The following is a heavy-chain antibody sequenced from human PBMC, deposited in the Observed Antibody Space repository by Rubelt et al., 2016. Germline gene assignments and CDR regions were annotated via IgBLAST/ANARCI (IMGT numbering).Heavy chain of an antibody. Sequence: QVQLQESGPGLVKPSGTLSLTCAVSGGSISSSNWWSWVRQPPGKGLEWIGEINHSGSTNYNPSLKSRVTISVDTSKNQFSLKLSSVTAADTAVYYCARLAAAAPFYYYYMDVWGKGTTVTVSS. V-gene: IGHV4-4*02. CDR2: INHSGST. CDR1: GGSISSSNW. J-gene: IGHJ6*03. CDR3: ARLAAAAPFYYYYMDV. D-gene: IGHD6-13*01.